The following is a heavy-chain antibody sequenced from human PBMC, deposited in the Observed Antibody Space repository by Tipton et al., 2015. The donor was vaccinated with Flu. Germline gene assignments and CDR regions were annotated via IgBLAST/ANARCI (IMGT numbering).Heavy chain of an antibody. CDR2: IYYSGST. D-gene: IGHD3-22*01. V-gene: IGHV4-39*07. CDR1: GGSFSSYY. Sequence: TLSLTCAVYGGSFSSYYWGWIRQPPGKGLEWIGSIYYSGSTYYNPSLKSRVTISVDTSKNQFSLKLSSVTAADTAVYYCARDVWDSSGYYPYFDYWGQGTLVTVSS. J-gene: IGHJ4*02. CDR3: ARDVWDSSGYYPYFDY.